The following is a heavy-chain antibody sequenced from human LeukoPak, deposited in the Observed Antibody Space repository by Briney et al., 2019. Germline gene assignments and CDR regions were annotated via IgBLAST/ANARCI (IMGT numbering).Heavy chain of an antibody. Sequence: SETLSLTCTVSGYSISSGYYWGWIRQPPGKGLEWIGSLDYSGSTYYNPSLKSRVTISVDTSKNQFSLKLSSVTAADTAVYYCARLILTGYFRDGDWFDPWGQGSLVTVSS. CDR2: LDYSGST. V-gene: IGHV4-38-2*02. CDR1: GYSISSGYY. D-gene: IGHD3-9*01. CDR3: ARLILTGYFRDGDWFDP. J-gene: IGHJ5*02.